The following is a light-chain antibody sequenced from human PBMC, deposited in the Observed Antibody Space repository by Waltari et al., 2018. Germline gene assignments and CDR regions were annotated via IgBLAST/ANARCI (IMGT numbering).Light chain of an antibody. Sequence: DIQMTQSPSSLSASVGDRVTITCRASRGIGNYLSWLQQKPGKAPQLLIYGATTLQSGVPSRFRRSGSGTDFTLTISTLQPEDSATYYCQQSYSVSPITFGQGTRLEI. V-gene: IGKV1-39*01. CDR3: QQSYSVSPIT. CDR2: GAT. J-gene: IGKJ5*01. CDR1: RGIGNY.